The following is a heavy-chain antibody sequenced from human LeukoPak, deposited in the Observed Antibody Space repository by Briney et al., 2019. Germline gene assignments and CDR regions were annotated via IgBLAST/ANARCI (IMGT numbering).Heavy chain of an antibody. CDR3: AKPYSYGYGVAYYFDY. CDR2: ISYDGSNK. Sequence: GGSLRLSCAASGFTFSSYGVHWVRQAPGKGLEWVAVISYDGSNKYYADSVKGRFTISRNNSKNTLYLQMNSLRAEDTAVYYCAKPYSYGYGVAYYFDYWGQGTLVTVSS. J-gene: IGHJ4*02. D-gene: IGHD5-18*01. CDR1: GFTFSSYG. V-gene: IGHV3-30*18.